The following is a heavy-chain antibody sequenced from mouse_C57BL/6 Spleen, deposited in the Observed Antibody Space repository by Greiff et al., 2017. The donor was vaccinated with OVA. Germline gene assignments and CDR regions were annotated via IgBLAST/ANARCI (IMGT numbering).Heavy chain of an antibody. CDR1: GFTFNTYA. V-gene: IGHV10-3*01. Sequence: EVQLVESGGGLVQPKGSLKLSCAASGFTFNTYAMHWVRQAPGKGLEWVARIRSKSSNYATYYADSVKDRFTISRDDSHSMLYLQMNNLKTEDTAMYYCVREWGIYGYDVAWFAYWGQGTLVTVSA. CDR2: IRSKSSNYAT. CDR3: VREWGIYGYDVAWFAY. D-gene: IGHD2-2*01. J-gene: IGHJ3*01.